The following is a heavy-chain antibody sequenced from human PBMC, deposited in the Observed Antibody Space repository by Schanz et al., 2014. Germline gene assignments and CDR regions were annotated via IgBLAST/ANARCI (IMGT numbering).Heavy chain of an antibody. CDR2: INSVGSNT. J-gene: IGHJ5*02. D-gene: IGHD1-1*01. Sequence: DVQLLESGGGVVQPGRSLRLSCAASGFTFSSHWMHWVRQDPGKGLVWVARINSVGSNTDYADSVTGRFTISRDNAKNTLYLQMNTLRAEDTAVYYCARGRVLESWGQGTLVTVSS. CDR1: GFTFSSHW. V-gene: IGHV3-74*02. CDR3: ARGRVLES.